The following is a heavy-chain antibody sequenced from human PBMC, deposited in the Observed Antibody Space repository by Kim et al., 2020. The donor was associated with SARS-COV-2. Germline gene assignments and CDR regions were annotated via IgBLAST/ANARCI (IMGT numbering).Heavy chain of an antibody. D-gene: IGHD6-6*01. CDR2: ISYDGSKK. Sequence: GGSLTLSCAASGFTFSSYAMHWVRQAPGKGLEWVAVISYDGSKKYYADSVKGRFTISRDNSKYTLYLQMTSLRAEDTAVYYCASVEYISSSSFDYWGQATLVTVSS. CDR1: GFTFSSYA. CDR3: ASVEYISSSSFDY. J-gene: IGHJ4*02. V-gene: IGHV3-30*04.